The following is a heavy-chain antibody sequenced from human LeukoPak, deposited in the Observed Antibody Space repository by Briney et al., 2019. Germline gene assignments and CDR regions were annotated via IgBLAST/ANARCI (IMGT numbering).Heavy chain of an antibody. V-gene: IGHV3-20*04. D-gene: IGHD5-18*01. CDR3: AIGIPVMVS. CDR2: ISRYGSNT. Sequence: GGSLRLSCAVSGFAIDDDYGMTWVRQAPGKGLEWVCGISRYGSNTGYAASVKGRYTISKNNADNSLFVQMTSLRAEDTALFYCAIGIPVMVSWGEGTLVTVSP. CDR1: GFAIDDDYG. J-gene: IGHJ5*02.